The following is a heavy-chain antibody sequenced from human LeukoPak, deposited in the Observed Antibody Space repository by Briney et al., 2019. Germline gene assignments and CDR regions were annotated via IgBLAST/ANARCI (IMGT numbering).Heavy chain of an antibody. D-gene: IGHD1-7*01. Sequence: PSQTLSLTCTVSGGSISSGSYYWSWIRQPAGKGLEWIGRIYTSGSTNYNPSLKSRVTISVDTSKNQFSLKLSSVTAADTAVYYCARDPDVTGTTDYYGMDVWGQGTTVTVSS. CDR3: ARDPDVTGTTDYYGMDV. CDR2: IYTSGST. CDR1: GGSISSGSYY. J-gene: IGHJ6*02. V-gene: IGHV4-61*02.